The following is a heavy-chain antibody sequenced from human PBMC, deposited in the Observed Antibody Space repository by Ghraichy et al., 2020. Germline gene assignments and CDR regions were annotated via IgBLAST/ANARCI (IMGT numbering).Heavy chain of an antibody. V-gene: IGHV4-59*01. Sequence: SETLSLTCTVSGGSISNSYWSWIRQPPGKGLEYIGYIYYNGNTNYNPSLKSRVTISVDTSKNQFSLKLSSVTAADTAVYYCARGVWYIHYWGQGTLVTVSS. D-gene: IGHD6-19*01. CDR3: ARGVWYIHY. CDR2: IYYNGNT. CDR1: GGSISNSY. J-gene: IGHJ4*02.